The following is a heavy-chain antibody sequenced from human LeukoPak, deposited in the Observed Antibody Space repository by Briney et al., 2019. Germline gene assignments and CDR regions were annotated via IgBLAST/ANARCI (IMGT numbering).Heavy chain of an antibody. V-gene: IGHV1-69*13. D-gene: IGHD3-22*01. CDR2: IIPIFGTA. Sequence: ASVKVSCKASGGTFRSYAISWVRQAPGQGLEWMGGIIPIFGTANYAQKFQGRVTITADEPTSTAYMELSSLRSEDTAVYDCASSYYESSGYSTWGQGTLVTVSS. CDR1: GGTFRSYA. CDR3: ASSYYESSGYST. J-gene: IGHJ5*02.